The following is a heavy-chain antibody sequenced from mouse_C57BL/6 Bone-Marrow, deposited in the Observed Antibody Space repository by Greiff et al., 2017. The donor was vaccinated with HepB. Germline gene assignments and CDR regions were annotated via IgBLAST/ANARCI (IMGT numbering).Heavy chain of an antibody. CDR1: GFSLTSYG. D-gene: IGHD3-2*02. CDR3: ARRDSSAWFAY. CDR2: IWSGGST. Sequence: VQLVESGPGLVQPSQSLSITCTVSGFSLTSYGVHWVRQSPGKGLEWLGVIWSGGSTDYNAAFISRLSISKDNSKSQVFFKMNSLQADDTAIYYCARRDSSAWFAYWGQGTLVTVSA. J-gene: IGHJ3*01. V-gene: IGHV2-2*01.